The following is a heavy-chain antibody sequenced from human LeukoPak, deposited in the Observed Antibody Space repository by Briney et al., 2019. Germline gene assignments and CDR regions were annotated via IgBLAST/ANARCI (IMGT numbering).Heavy chain of an antibody. D-gene: IGHD3-10*01. J-gene: IGHJ4*02. CDR1: GYTFTSYG. Sequence: GASVKVSCKASGYTFTSYGISWVRQAGGQGLEWMGWINADNGNTRYAQKLQGRVTMTTDTYTTTAYMDLRSLRSDDTAVYYCARDADGSGTLLDYWGQGTLVTVSS. CDR2: INADNGNT. CDR3: ARDADGSGTLLDY. V-gene: IGHV1-18*01.